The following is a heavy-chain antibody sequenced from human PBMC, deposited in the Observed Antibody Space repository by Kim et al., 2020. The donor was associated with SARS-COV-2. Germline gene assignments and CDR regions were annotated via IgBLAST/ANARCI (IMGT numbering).Heavy chain of an antibody. CDR3: AKDIIDYSGRRNWFDP. V-gene: IGHV3-23*01. Sequence: SVKGRFTISRDNSKNTLYLQMNSLRAEDTAVYYCAKDIIDYSGRRNWFDPWGQGTLVTVSS. J-gene: IGHJ5*02. D-gene: IGHD1-26*01.